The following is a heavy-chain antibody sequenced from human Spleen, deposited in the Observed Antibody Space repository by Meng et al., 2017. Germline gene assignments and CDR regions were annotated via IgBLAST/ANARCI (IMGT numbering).Heavy chain of an antibody. D-gene: IGHD3-22*01. CDR1: GFTFADNG. J-gene: IGHJ4*02. CDR2: INWHGGSK. V-gene: IGHV3-20*04. CDR3: ARVSRGGITMIDLIDY. Sequence: GESLKISCVASGFTFADNGMSWVRQAPGKGLEWVSGINWHGGSKSYADSVKGRYTISRDNAKNSLFLQMNSLRAEDTAVYYCARVSRGGITMIDLIDYWGQGTLVTVSS.